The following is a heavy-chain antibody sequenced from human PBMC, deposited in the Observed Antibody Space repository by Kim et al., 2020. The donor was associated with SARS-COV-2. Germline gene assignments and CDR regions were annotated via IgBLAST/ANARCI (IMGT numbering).Heavy chain of an antibody. Sequence: ASVKVSCKASGYTFTSYYMHWVRQAPGQGLEWMGIINPSGGSTSYAQKFQGRVTMTRDTSTSTVYMELSSLRSEDTAVYYCARAPRLPALTPAHNSGSYRGWFDPWGQGTLVTVSS. CDR1: GYTFTSYY. CDR2: INPSGGST. V-gene: IGHV1-46*01. D-gene: IGHD1-26*01. J-gene: IGHJ5*02. CDR3: ARAPRLPALTPAHNSGSYRGWFDP.